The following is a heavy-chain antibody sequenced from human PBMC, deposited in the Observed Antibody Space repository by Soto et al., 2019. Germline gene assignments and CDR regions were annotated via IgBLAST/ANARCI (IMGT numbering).Heavy chain of an antibody. CDR3: ARVDPDYYYGMDV. CDR1: GGSISSGGYS. V-gene: IGHV4-30-2*01. CDR2: IYHSGST. Sequence: QLQLQESGSGLVKPSQTLSLTCAVSGGSISSGGYSWSWIRQPPGKGLEWIGYIYHSGSTYYNPSLKSRVTISVDRSKKQFSLKLSSVTAADTAVYYCARVDPDYYYGMDVWGQGTTVTVSS. J-gene: IGHJ6*02.